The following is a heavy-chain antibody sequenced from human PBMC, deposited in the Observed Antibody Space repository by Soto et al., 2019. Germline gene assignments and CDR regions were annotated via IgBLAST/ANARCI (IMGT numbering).Heavy chain of an antibody. V-gene: IGHV4-38-2*01. Sequence: SETLSLTCAVSGYSISRGYYWGWLRQPPGKGLEWIGSTYHSGSTSYNPSLKSRVTISVDTSKNQFSLKLSSVTAADTAVYYGARAPPVIAAAGPGWFDPWGQGTLVTVSS. CDR1: GYSISRGYY. J-gene: IGHJ5*02. CDR3: ARAPPVIAAAGPGWFDP. CDR2: TYHSGST. D-gene: IGHD6-13*01.